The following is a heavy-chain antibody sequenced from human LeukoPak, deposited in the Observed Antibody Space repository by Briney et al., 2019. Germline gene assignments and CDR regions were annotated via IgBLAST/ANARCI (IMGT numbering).Heavy chain of an antibody. V-gene: IGHV3-21*04. CDR3: ARGPPLYNWNYADY. CDR2: ISSSSSYI. Sequence: GGSLRLSCAASGFTFSSYSMNWVRQAPGKGLEWVSSISSSSSYIYYADSVKGRFTISRDNAKNSLYLQMNSLRAEDTALYYCARGPPLYNWNYADYWGQGTLVTVSS. D-gene: IGHD1-20*01. J-gene: IGHJ4*02. CDR1: GFTFSSYS.